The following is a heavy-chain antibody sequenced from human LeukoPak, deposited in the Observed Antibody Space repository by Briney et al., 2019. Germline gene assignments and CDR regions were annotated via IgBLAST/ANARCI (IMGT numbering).Heavy chain of an antibody. D-gene: IGHD3-22*01. CDR1: GFTVSSNY. CDR2: IYSGGST. CDR3: AKLIESDSAY. Sequence: PGGSLRLSCAASGFTVSSNYMSWVRQAPGKGLEWVSVIYSGGSTYYADSVKGRFTISRHNSKNTLYLQMNSLRAEDTAVYSCAKLIESDSAYWGQGTLVTVSS. V-gene: IGHV3-53*01. J-gene: IGHJ4*02.